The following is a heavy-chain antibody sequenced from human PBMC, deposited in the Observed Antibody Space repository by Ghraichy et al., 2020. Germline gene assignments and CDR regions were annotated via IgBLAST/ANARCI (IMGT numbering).Heavy chain of an antibody. J-gene: IGHJ6*02. V-gene: IGHV3-33*01. D-gene: IGHD2-15*01. Sequence: GGSLRLSCGASGFTFSTYGMHWVRQAPGKGLEWVAVIWFDGSNEYYVDSVKGRFTISRDNSKNTLYLQMNSLRAEDTAIYYCARDRGPYSYYYEMDVWGQGTTVTVS. CDR3: ARDRGPYSYYYEMDV. CDR1: GFTFSTYG. CDR2: IWFDGSNE.